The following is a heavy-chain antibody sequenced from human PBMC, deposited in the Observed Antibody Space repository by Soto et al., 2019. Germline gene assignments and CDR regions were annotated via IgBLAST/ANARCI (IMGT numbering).Heavy chain of an antibody. V-gene: IGHV1-18*01. Sequence: APAKVSCKASRYTITTYGISWVRQAPGQGLEWMGWISTYNGNTNSAQRVQGRVTMTTDTSTSTAYMELRSLRSDDTAVYYCARWDCSSTSCRSNAFDIWGQGTMVTVSS. CDR3: ARWDCSSTSCRSNAFDI. J-gene: IGHJ3*02. CDR1: RYTITTYG. CDR2: ISTYNGNT. D-gene: IGHD2-2*01.